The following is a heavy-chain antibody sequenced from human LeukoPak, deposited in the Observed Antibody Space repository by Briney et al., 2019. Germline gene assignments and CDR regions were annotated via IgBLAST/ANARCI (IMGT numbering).Heavy chain of an antibody. D-gene: IGHD6-19*01. V-gene: IGHV1-8*01. Sequence: ASVKVSCKASGYTFTSYDINWVRQATGQGLEWMGWMNPNSSNTGYAQKFQGRVTMTRNTSISTAYMELSSLRSEDTAVYYCARGLSLVAGWGYWGQGTLVTVSS. CDR3: ARGLSLVAGWGY. CDR1: GYTFTSYD. J-gene: IGHJ4*02. CDR2: MNPNSSNT.